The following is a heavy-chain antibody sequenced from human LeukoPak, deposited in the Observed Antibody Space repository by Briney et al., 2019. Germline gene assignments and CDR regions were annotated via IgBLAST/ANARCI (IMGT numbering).Heavy chain of an antibody. V-gene: IGHV3-23*01. J-gene: IGHJ5*02. Sequence: GGSLRLSCAASGFTFSSYAMSWVRRAPGKGLEWVSAISGSGGSTYYADSVKGRFTISRDNSKNTLYLQMNSLRAEDTAVYYCAKNPIVVVPAAIFSRYWFDPWGQGTLVTVSS. D-gene: IGHD2-2*01. CDR2: ISGSGGST. CDR1: GFTFSSYA. CDR3: AKNPIVVVPAAIFSRYWFDP.